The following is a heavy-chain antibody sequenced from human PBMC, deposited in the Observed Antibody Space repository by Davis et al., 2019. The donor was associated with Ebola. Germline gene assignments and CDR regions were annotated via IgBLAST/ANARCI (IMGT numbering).Heavy chain of an antibody. J-gene: IGHJ6*02. V-gene: IGHV1-69*06. CDR2: IIPIFGTA. Sequence: SVKVSCKASAGTFSSYAISWVRQAPGQGLEWMGGIIPIFGTANYAQKFQGRVTITADKSTSTAYMELSSLGSEDTAVYYCAGGLRGGMDVWGQGTTVTVSS. CDR3: AGGLRGGMDV. CDR1: AGTFSSYA.